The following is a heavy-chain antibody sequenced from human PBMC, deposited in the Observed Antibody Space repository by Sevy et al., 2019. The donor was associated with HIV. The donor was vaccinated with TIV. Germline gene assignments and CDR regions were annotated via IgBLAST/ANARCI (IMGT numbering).Heavy chain of an antibody. J-gene: IGHJ4*02. CDR1: GGSISSSSYY. Sequence: SETLSLTCTVSGGSISSSSYYWGWIRQPPGKGLGWIGSIYYSGSTYYNPSLKSRVTISVDTSKNQFSLKLSSVTAADTAVYYCARQPAAYYYGSGSYFFDYWGQGTLVTVSS. D-gene: IGHD3-10*01. CDR2: IYYSGST. V-gene: IGHV4-39*01. CDR3: ARQPAAYYYGSGSYFFDY.